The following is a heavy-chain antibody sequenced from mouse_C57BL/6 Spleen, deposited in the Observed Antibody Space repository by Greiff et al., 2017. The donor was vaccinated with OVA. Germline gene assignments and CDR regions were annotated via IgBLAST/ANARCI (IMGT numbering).Heavy chain of an antibody. J-gene: IGHJ3*01. CDR3: ARWGNYYGSFD. CDR1: GYTFTSYW. V-gene: IGHV1-50*01. Sequence: VQLQQPGAELVKPGASVKLSCKASGYTFTSYWMQWVKQRPGQGLEWIGEIDPSDSYTNYNQKFKGKATLTVDTSSSTAYMQLSSLTSEDSAVYYCARWGNYYGSFDWGQGTLVTVSA. D-gene: IGHD1-1*01. CDR2: IDPSDSYT.